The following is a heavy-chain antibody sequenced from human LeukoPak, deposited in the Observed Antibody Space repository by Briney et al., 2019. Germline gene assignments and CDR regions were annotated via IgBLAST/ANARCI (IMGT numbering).Heavy chain of an antibody. CDR3: ARYDFWSGQSPGH. Sequence: GGSLRLSCAASGFTFSSYSMNWVRQAPGKGLEWVSSISSSSSYIYYADSVKGRFTISRDNAKNSLYLQMNSLRAEDTAVYYCARYDFWSGQSPGHWGQGTLVTVSS. CDR1: GFTFSSYS. J-gene: IGHJ1*01. D-gene: IGHD3-3*01. CDR2: ISSSSSYI. V-gene: IGHV3-21*01.